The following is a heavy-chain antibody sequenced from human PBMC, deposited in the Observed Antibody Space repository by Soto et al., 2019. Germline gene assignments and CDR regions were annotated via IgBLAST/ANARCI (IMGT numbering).Heavy chain of an antibody. Sequence: QVQLVESGGGVVQPGRSLRLSCAASGFSFSRHGMHWVRQAPGKGLEWVAVISYDGSNKYYADSVKGRFTISRDNSKNTLYLQMNSLRAEDTAVYYCAKELGCGRYYYGMDVWGQGTTVTVSS. J-gene: IGHJ6*02. D-gene: IGHD1-26*01. V-gene: IGHV3-30*18. CDR2: ISYDGSNK. CDR1: GFSFSRHG. CDR3: AKELGCGRYYYGMDV.